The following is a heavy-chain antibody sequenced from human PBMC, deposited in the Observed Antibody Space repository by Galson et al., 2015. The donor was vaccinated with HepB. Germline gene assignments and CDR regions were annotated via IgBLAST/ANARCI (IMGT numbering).Heavy chain of an antibody. CDR3: ARSRGVRGVIGY. D-gene: IGHD3-10*01. CDR2: ISYDGSNK. Sequence: SLRLSCAASGFTFSSYAMHWVRQAPGKGLEWVAVISYDGSNKYYADSVKGRFTISRDNSKNTLYLQMNSLRAEDTAVYYCARSRGVRGVIGYWGQGTLVTVSS. J-gene: IGHJ4*02. V-gene: IGHV3-30-3*01. CDR1: GFTFSSYA.